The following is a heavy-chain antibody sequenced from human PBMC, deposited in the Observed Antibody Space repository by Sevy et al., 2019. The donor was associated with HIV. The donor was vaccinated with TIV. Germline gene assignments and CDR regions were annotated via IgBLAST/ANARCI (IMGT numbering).Heavy chain of an antibody. J-gene: IGHJ4*02. Sequence: ASVKVSCKASGYTFTGYYMHWVRQAPGQGLEWMGWINPNSGGTNYAQKFQGWVTMSRDTSISTAYMELSRLRSDDTAVYYCARGSSSWDYYFDYWGQGTLVTVSS. V-gene: IGHV1-2*04. CDR3: ARGSSSWDYYFDY. CDR1: GYTFTGYY. D-gene: IGHD6-13*01. CDR2: INPNSGGT.